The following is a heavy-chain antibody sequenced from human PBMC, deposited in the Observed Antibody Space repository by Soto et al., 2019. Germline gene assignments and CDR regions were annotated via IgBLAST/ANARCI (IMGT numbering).Heavy chain of an antibody. CDR2: ISSNGGST. D-gene: IGHD5-12*01. Sequence: EVQLVESGGGLVQPGGSLRLSCAASGFTFSSYAMHWVRQAPGKGLEYVSAISSNGGSTYYANSVKGRFTISRDNSKNTLYLQMGSLRAEDMAVYYCAGGIVATYGMDVWGQGTTVTVSS. CDR3: AGGIVATYGMDV. J-gene: IGHJ6*02. V-gene: IGHV3-64*01. CDR1: GFTFSSYA.